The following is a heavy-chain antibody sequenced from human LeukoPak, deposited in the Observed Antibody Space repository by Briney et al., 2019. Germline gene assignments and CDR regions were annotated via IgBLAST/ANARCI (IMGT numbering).Heavy chain of an antibody. CDR2: IIPIFGTA. Sequence: ASVKDSCKASGGTFSSYAISWVRQAPGQGLEWMGGIIPIFGTANYAQKFQGRVTITADESTSTAYMELSSLRSEDTAVYYCASGPIWSGSYRYFDYWGQGTLVTVSS. V-gene: IGHV1-69*13. CDR1: GGTFSSYA. CDR3: ASGPIWSGSYRYFDY. D-gene: IGHD1-26*01. J-gene: IGHJ4*02.